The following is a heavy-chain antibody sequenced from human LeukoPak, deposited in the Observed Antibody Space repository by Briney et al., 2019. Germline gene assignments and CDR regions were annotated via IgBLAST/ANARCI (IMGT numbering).Heavy chain of an antibody. CDR2: ISSSGSTI. Sequence: GGSLRLSCAASGFTFSSSEMNWVRQAPGKGLEGLSYISSSGSTIYYVDSVKGRFTISRDNAKNSLYLQMNSLRTEDTAVYYCARRRGSYFRDAFDIWGQGTMVTVSS. V-gene: IGHV3-48*03. D-gene: IGHD1-26*01. J-gene: IGHJ3*02. CDR1: GFTFSSSE. CDR3: ARRRGSYFRDAFDI.